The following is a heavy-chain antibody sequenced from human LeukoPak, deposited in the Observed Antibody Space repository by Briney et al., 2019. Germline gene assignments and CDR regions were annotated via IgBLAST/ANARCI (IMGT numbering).Heavy chain of an antibody. CDR1: GFTFSTYG. J-gene: IGHJ5*02. CDR2: IWYDGSNK. Sequence: GRSLRLSCAASGFTFSTYGMHWLRQAPGKGLEWVALIWYDGSNKYYADSVKGRFTISRDNSRDTLFLQMNSLRAEDTAVYYCAKFPPIYCSGGSCPHWFDPWGQGTLVTVSS. V-gene: IGHV3-33*06. CDR3: AKFPPIYCSGGSCPHWFDP. D-gene: IGHD2-15*01.